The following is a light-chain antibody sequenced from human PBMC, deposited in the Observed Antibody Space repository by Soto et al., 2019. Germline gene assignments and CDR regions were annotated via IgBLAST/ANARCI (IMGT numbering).Light chain of an antibody. CDR3: QQSYSTPWT. CDR1: QSISSY. V-gene: IGKV1-39*01. Sequence: DIQMTQSPSSLSASVGDRVTITCRASQSISSYLNWYQQKPGKAPKLLIYAASSLQSGVPSRFSGSGSGTEFTLTISSLQPEDFVTYYCQQSYSTPWTFGQGTKVEI. CDR2: AAS. J-gene: IGKJ1*01.